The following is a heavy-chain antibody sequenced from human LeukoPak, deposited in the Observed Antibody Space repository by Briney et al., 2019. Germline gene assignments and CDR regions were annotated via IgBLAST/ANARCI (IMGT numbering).Heavy chain of an antibody. Sequence: GESLKISCKGSGYSFTSYWIGWVRQMPGNGLEWMGIIYPGDSDTRYSPSFQGQVTISADKSISTAYLQWSSLKASGTAMYYCARRSSGYYYWFDPWGQGTLVTVSS. J-gene: IGHJ5*02. D-gene: IGHD3-22*01. V-gene: IGHV5-51*01. CDR1: GYSFTSYW. CDR2: IYPGDSDT. CDR3: ARRSSGYYYWFDP.